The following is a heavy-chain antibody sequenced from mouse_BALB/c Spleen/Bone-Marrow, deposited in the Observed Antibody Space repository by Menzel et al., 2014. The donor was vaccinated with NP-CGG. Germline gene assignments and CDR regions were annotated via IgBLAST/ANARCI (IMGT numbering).Heavy chain of an antibody. CDR2: VGAGGST. CDR1: GFSLTSYG. J-gene: IGHJ1*01. D-gene: IGHD1-1*01. V-gene: IGHV2-9*02. CDR3: ARDSYYYGSSLWYFDV. Sequence: QVQLQQSGPGLVAPSQSLSITCTVSGFSLTSYGVHWVRQPPGKGLEWLGIVGAGGSTNYNSALMSRLSISRGNSKSQVFLKMNSLQTDDTAMYYCARDSYYYGSSLWYFDVWGAGTTVTVSS.